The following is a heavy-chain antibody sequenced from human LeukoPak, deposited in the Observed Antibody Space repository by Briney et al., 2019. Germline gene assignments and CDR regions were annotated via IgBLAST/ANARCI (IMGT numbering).Heavy chain of an antibody. V-gene: IGHV4-59*08. CDR2: IYYSGST. J-gene: IGHJ4*02. CDR1: GGSISSYY. Sequence: SSETLSLTCTVSGGSISSYYWSWIRQPPGKGLEWIGYIYYSGSTNYNPSLKSRVTISVDTSKNQFSLKLSSVTAADTAVYYCARSPLNHYDFWSGYSSILDYWGQGTLVTVSS. CDR3: ARSPLNHYDFWSGYSSILDY. D-gene: IGHD3-3*01.